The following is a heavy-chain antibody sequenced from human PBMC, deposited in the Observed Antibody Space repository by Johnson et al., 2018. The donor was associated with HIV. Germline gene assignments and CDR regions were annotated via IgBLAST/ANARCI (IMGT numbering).Heavy chain of an antibody. CDR3: ARWRDYYDSSLGAFDI. CDR2: INWNGGST. D-gene: IGHD3-22*01. J-gene: IGHJ3*02. Sequence: VQLVESGGGVVRPGGSLRLSCAASGFTFADYGMSWVRQAPGKGLEWVSGINWNGGSTGYADSVKGRFTISRDNAKNSLYLQMNSLRAEDTALYYCARWRDYYDSSLGAFDIWGQGTMVTVSS. V-gene: IGHV3-20*04. CDR1: GFTFADYG.